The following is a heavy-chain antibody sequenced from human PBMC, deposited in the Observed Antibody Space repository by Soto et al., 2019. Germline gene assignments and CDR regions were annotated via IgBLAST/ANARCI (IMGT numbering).Heavy chain of an antibody. CDR1: GFTFSSSA. Sequence: GGSLRLSCAASGFTFSSSAMSWVRQAPGKGLEWVSAISGSGGSTYYADSVKGRFTISRDNSKNTLYLQMNSLRAEDTAVYYCAKLLKDIVVVPAASYYFDYWGQGTLVTVSS. V-gene: IGHV3-23*01. CDR2: ISGSGGST. CDR3: AKLLKDIVVVPAASYYFDY. J-gene: IGHJ4*02. D-gene: IGHD2-2*01.